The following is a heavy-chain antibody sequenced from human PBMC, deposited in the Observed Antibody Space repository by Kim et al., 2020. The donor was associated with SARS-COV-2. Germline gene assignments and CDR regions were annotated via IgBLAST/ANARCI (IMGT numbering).Heavy chain of an antibody. J-gene: IGHJ4*02. D-gene: IGHD6-19*01. CDR3: ARGYSSGWSYYFDY. Sequence: ADPVEGSFTITSDNSKNTLYLQMNSPRAEDTAVYYCARGYSSGWSYYFDYWGQGTLVTVSS. V-gene: IGHV3-66*01.